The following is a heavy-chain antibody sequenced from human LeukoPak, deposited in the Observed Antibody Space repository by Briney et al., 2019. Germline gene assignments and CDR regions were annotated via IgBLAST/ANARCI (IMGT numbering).Heavy chain of an antibody. D-gene: IGHD5-12*01. CDR2: ISSKANSYAT. CDR1: GFTFSGSA. J-gene: IGHJ4*02. CDR3: TDIVATQPDY. Sequence: GGSLRLSCAASGFTFSGSAIHWVRLASGKGLEWVGRISSKANSYATAYAASVKGRFTISRDDSKNTAYLQMNSLKTEDTAVYYCTDIVATQPDYWGQGTLVTVSS. V-gene: IGHV3-73*01.